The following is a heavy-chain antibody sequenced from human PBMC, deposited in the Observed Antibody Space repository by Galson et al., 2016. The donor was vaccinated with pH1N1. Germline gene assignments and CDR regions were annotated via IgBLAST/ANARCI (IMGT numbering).Heavy chain of an antibody. Sequence: ETLSLTCTVSGASVTSRSHYWDWIRQPPGKGLEWLGNIHSSGSSYYNPSLKSRVSISVDTSKNQYSLHVRSVTAADTAVYYCASRGSSFWVFWGQGTLATVSS. D-gene: IGHD6-13*01. V-gene: IGHV4-39*01. CDR3: ASRGSSFWVF. J-gene: IGHJ4*02. CDR1: GASVTSRSHY. CDR2: IHSSGSS.